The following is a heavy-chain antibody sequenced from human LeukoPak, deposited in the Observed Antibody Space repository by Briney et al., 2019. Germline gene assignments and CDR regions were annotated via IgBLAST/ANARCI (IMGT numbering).Heavy chain of an antibody. J-gene: IGHJ4*02. CDR1: GFTFSSYW. V-gene: IGHV3-30*18. CDR2: ISYDGSNK. Sequence: GGSLRLSCAASGFTFSSYWMHWVRQAPGKGLEWVAVISYDGSNKYYADSVKGRFTISRDNSKNTLYLQMNSLRAEDTAVYYCAKDRDSSGYIDYWGQGTLVTVSS. D-gene: IGHD3-22*01. CDR3: AKDRDSSGYIDY.